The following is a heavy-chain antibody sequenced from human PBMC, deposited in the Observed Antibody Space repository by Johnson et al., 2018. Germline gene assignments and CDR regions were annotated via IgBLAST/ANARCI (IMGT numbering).Heavy chain of an antibody. Sequence: EVQLQESGGALVQSGGSLRLSCAASGFTFSYYWMHWVRQAPGKGLEWVSAISGGGENTYFADSVKGRFTISRDNSKNTVYLQMNSLRAEDTAVYYCATNPGDHYMDVGGKGTTVIVSS. CDR1: GFTFSYYW. CDR2: ISGGGENT. CDR3: ATNPGDHYMDV. V-gene: IGHV3-23*01. J-gene: IGHJ6*03. D-gene: IGHD7-27*01.